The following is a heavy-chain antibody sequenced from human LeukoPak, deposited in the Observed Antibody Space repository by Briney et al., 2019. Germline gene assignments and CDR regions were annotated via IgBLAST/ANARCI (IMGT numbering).Heavy chain of an antibody. CDR3: AREKVEHYYYYYYMDV. Sequence: ASVKVSCKASGYTFTSYGISWVRQAPGQGLEWMGWISAYIGNTNYAQKLQGRVTMTTDTSTSTAYMELRGLRSDDTAVYYCAREKVEHYYYYYYMDVWGKGTTVTVSS. CDR2: ISAYIGNT. J-gene: IGHJ6*03. CDR1: GYTFTSYG. D-gene: IGHD1-1*01. V-gene: IGHV1-18*01.